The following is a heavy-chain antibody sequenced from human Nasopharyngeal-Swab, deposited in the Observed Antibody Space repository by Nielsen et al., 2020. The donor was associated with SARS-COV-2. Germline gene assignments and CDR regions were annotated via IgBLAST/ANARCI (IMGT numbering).Heavy chain of an antibody. V-gene: IGHV1-69*13. Sequence: SVKVSCNASGGTFSSYAISWVRQAPGQGLEWMGGIIPIFGTANYAQKFQGRVTITADESTSTAYMELSSLRSEDTAVYYCARGGYYGSGSYFHYYYGMDVWGQGTTVTVSS. CDR2: IIPIFGTA. J-gene: IGHJ6*02. CDR1: GGTFSSYA. D-gene: IGHD3-10*01. CDR3: ARGGYYGSGSYFHYYYGMDV.